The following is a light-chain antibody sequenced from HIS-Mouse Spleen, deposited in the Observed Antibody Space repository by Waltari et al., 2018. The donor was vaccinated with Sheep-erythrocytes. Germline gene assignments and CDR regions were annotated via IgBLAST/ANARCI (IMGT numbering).Light chain of an antibody. CDR1: QSVSSY. J-gene: IGKJ2*01. Sequence: EIVLTQSPATLSLSPGDRATLSCRASQSVSSYLAWYQQKPGQAPRLLIYDASNRATGIRARFSGSGSGTDFTLTISSLEPEDFAVYYCQQRSNWYTFGQGTKLEIK. CDR2: DAS. V-gene: IGKV3-11*01. CDR3: QQRSNWYT.